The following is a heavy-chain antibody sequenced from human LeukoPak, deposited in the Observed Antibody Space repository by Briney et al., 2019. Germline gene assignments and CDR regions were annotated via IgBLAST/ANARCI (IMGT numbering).Heavy chain of an antibody. CDR3: ARLDSSGWYNFDY. D-gene: IGHD6-19*01. CDR1: GGSFSGYY. J-gene: IGHJ4*02. CDR2: INHSGST. Sequence: PSETLSLTCAVYGGSFSGYYWSWIRQPPGKGLEWIGEINHSGSTNYNPSLKSRVTISVDTSKNQFSLKLSSVTAADTAVYYCARLDSSGWYNFDYWGQGTLVTVSS. V-gene: IGHV4-34*01.